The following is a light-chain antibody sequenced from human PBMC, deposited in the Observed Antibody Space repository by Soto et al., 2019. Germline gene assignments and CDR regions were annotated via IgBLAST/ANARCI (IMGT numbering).Light chain of an antibody. CDR1: QGISSY. Sequence: DIQLTQSPSFLSASVGDRVTITCRASQGISSYLAWYQQQPGKAPKLLIYAASTLQSGVPSRFSGSGSGTEFTLTISSLQPEDFATYYCQQLYDYPITLGQGTRLEIK. CDR2: AAS. J-gene: IGKJ5*01. CDR3: QQLYDYPIT. V-gene: IGKV1-9*01.